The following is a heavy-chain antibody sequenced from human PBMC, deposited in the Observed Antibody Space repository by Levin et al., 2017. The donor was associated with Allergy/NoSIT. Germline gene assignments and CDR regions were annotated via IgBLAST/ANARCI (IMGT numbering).Heavy chain of an antibody. D-gene: IGHD4-11*01. Sequence: GESLKISCAASGFPFSSYDMHWVRQAPGKRLEWLSAIDTAGETYYPGAVRGRFTIPRDTAKNSLYLQINSLRAGDTAVYFCVREAGGDSNIDPFDHWGQGTLVTVSS. V-gene: IGHV3-13*01. CDR3: VREAGGDSNIDPFDH. J-gene: IGHJ4*02. CDR1: GFPFSSYD. CDR2: IDTAGET.